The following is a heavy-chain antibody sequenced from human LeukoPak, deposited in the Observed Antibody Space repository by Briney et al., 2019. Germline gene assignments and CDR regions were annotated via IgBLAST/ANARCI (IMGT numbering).Heavy chain of an antibody. J-gene: IGHJ5*02. CDR3: AREGDYGDYEGSWFDP. Sequence: SETLSLTCTVSGGSISSYYWSWIRQPPGKGLEWIGYIYYSGSTNYNPSLKSRVTISVDTSKNQFSLKLSSVTAADTAVYYCAREGDYGDYEGSWFDPWGQGTLVTVSS. CDR1: GGSISSYY. CDR2: IYYSGST. V-gene: IGHV4-59*01. D-gene: IGHD4-17*01.